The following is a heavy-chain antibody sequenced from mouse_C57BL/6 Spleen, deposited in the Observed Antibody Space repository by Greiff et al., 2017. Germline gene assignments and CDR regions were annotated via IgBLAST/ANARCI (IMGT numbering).Heavy chain of an antibody. J-gene: IGHJ3*01. CDR2: LDPSDSYT. V-gene: IGHV1-69*01. CDR1: GYTFTSYW. D-gene: IGHD2-3*01. CDR3: ARTGYWSAWFAY. Sequence: VQLQQPGAELVMPGASVKLSCKASGYTFTSYWMHWVKQRPGQGLEWIGELDPSDSYTNYNQKFKGKSTLTVDKSSSTAYMQLSSLTSEDSAVYYCARTGYWSAWFAYWGQGTLVTVSA.